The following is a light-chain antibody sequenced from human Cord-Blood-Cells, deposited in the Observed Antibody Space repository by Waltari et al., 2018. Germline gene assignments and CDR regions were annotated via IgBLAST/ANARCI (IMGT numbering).Light chain of an antibody. CDR2: DDS. CDR1: NIGSKS. J-gene: IGLJ1*01. Sequence: SYVLTQPPSVSVAPGKTARITCGGNNIGSKSVHWYQQKPGQAPVLVVHDDSARPSGIPERFSGSNAGNTATLTISRVEAGDEADYYCQVCDSSSDHYVFGTGTKVTVL. V-gene: IGLV3-21*03. CDR3: QVCDSSSDHYV.